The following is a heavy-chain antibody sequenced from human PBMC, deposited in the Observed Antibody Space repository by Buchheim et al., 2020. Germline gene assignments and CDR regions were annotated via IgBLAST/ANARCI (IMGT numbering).Heavy chain of an antibody. D-gene: IGHD6-13*01. J-gene: IGHJ4*02. CDR3: ARIDSRSWKDYFDY. V-gene: IGHV4-39*01. CDR1: GGPITNTIYY. CDR2: IQSSGST. Sequence: QLQLQESGPGLVKPSETLSLTCTVSGGPITNTIYYWGWIRQPPGKGLEWIGSIQSSGSTYYSRSLKSRVTISVDTLKKQFSLKLSSVTAADTAVYYCARIDSRSWKDYFDYWGQGTL.